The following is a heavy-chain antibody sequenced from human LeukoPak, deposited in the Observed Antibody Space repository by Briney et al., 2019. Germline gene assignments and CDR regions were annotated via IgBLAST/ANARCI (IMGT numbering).Heavy chain of an antibody. CDR1: GFTFSNAW. D-gene: IGHD1-26*01. CDR2: IKTKTDGGTT. V-gene: IGHV3-15*01. J-gene: IGHJ4*02. CDR3: TTVEKWELTFDY. Sequence: GGSLRLSCAVSGFTFSNAWMRWVRQAPGKGLEWVGRIKTKTDGGTTDYAAPVKGRFTISRDDSKNTLYLQMNSLKTEDTAVYYCTTVEKWELTFDYWGQGTLVTVSS.